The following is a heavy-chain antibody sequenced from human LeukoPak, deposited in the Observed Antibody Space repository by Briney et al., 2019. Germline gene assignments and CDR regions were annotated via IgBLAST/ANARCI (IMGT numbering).Heavy chain of an antibody. V-gene: IGHV3-11*01. J-gene: IGHJ4*01. Sequence: PGGSLRLSCAASGFTFSDYYMSWIRQAPGKGLEWVSYISSSGSTIYYADSVKGRFTISRDNAKNSLYLQMNSLRAEATAVYYCATGREYSAHDYRIRCWGPGTLVTVSS. D-gene: IGHD5-12*01. CDR3: ATGREYSAHDYRIRC. CDR1: GFTFSDYY. CDR2: ISSSGSTI.